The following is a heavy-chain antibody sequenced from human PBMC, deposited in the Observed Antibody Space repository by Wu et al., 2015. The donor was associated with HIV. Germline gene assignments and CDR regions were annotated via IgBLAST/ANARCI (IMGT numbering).Heavy chain of an antibody. J-gene: IGHJ6*02. Sequence: QVQLVQSGAEVKKPGASVKVSCQASGYTFTIYDINWVRQAPGQGLEWMGWMNPNSGNTGYAQKFQGRVTMTRNTSIGTAYMELSSLRSEDTAVYYCARGNCGGDCSSFYYYYYGMDIVG. CDR3: ARGNCGGDCSSFYYYYYGMDI. D-gene: IGHD2-21*02. V-gene: IGHV1-8*01. CDR2: MNPNSGNT. CDR1: GYTFTIYD.